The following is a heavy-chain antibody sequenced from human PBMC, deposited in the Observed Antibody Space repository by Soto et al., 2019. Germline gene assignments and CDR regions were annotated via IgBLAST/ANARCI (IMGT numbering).Heavy chain of an antibody. CDR3: AREGYDSSGYYYFDY. CDR2: INPSGGST. D-gene: IGHD3-22*01. CDR1: GYTFTSYY. Sequence: ASVKVSCKASGYTFTSYYMHWVRQAPGKGLEWMGIINPSGGSTSYGQKFQGRVTMTRDTSTSTVYMEPSSLRSEGTAVYYCAREGYDSSGYYYFDYWGQGTLVTVSS. J-gene: IGHJ4*02. V-gene: IGHV1-46*01.